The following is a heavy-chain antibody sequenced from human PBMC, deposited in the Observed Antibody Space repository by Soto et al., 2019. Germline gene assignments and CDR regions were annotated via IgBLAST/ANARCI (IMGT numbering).Heavy chain of an antibody. D-gene: IGHD2-2*01. CDR3: ARVPAPWRYMDV. J-gene: IGHJ6*03. CDR2: IYHSGST. Sequence: SETLSLTCAVSSGSISSSNWWSWVRQPPGKGLEWIGEIYHSGSTNYNPPLKSRVTISVDKSKNQFSLKLSSVTAADTAVYYCARVPAPWRYMDVWGKGTTVTVSS. V-gene: IGHV4-4*02. CDR1: SGSISSSNW.